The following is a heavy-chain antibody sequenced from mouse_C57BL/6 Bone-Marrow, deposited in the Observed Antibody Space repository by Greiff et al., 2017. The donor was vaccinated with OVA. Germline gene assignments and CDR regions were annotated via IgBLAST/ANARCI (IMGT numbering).Heavy chain of an antibody. V-gene: IGHV1-55*01. Sequence: QVQLQQPGAELVKPGASVKMSCKASGYTFTSYWITWVKQRPGQGLEWIGDIYPGSGSTNYNEKFKSKATLTVDTSSSTAYMQLSSLTSEDSAVYYCARGVITTVVVFHYYAMDYWGQGTSVTVSS. CDR3: ARGVITTVVVFHYYAMDY. CDR1: GYTFTSYW. J-gene: IGHJ4*01. CDR2: IYPGSGST. D-gene: IGHD1-1*01.